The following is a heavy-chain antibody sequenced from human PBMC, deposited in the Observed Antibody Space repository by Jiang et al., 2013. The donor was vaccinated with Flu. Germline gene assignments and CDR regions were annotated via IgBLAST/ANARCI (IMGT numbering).Heavy chain of an antibody. Sequence: LVQPGGSLRLSCAASGFTSTYVMTWVRQAPREGAGVGLTYWVGSGGSGDKTYYADSVKGRFTIFRDNSKNTLYLQMNSLRADDTAVYYCAKSMAADYYYDNTGYFDYWGRGTLVTVSS. CDR2: WVGSGGSGDKT. J-gene: IGHJ4*02. CDR3: AKSMAADYYYDNTGYFDY. CDR1: GFTSTYV. D-gene: IGHD3-22*01. V-gene: IGHV3-23*01.